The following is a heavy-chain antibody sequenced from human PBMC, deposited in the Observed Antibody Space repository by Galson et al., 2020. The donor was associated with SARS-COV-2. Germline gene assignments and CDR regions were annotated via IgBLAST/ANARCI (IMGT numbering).Heavy chain of an antibody. D-gene: IGHD4-17*01. CDR3: ASLNDYGGNIYFQH. CDR1: GFSVSNSY. CDR2: IYADGRT. J-gene: IGHJ1*01. Sequence: GESLKISCAASGFSVSNSYVSWVRQAPGKGLDWVSLIYADGRTYYADSAKVRFTISRHNSKNTLDLQMNSLRAEDTAVYYCASLNDYGGNIYFQHWGQGTLVTVSA. V-gene: IGHV3-53*04.